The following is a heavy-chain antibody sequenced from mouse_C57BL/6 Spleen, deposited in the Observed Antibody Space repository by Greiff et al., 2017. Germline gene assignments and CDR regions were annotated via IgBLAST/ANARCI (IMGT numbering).Heavy chain of an antibody. Sequence: EVQLQQSGPVLVKPGASVKMSCKASGYTFTDYYMNWVKQSHGKSLEWIGVINPYNGGTSYNQKFKGKATLTVDKSSSTAYMELNSLTSEDSAVYYCARRDYDYGGGFDYWGQGTTLTVSS. J-gene: IGHJ2*01. CDR3: ARRDYDYGGGFDY. V-gene: IGHV1-19*01. CDR1: GYTFTDYY. CDR2: INPYNGGT. D-gene: IGHD2-4*01.